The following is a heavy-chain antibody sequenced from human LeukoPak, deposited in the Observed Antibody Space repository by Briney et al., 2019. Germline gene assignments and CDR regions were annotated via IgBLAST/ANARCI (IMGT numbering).Heavy chain of an antibody. CDR3: ARTGYDSSGYYPSGY. CDR2: IYYSGST. CDR1: GGSISSSSYY. V-gene: IGHV4-39*01. Sequence: SETLSLTCIVSGGSISSSSYYWGWIRQPPGKGLEWIGSIYYSGSTYYNPSLKSRVTISVDTSKNQFSLKLSSVTAADTAVYYCARTGYDSSGYYPSGYWGQGTLVTVSS. D-gene: IGHD3-22*01. J-gene: IGHJ4*02.